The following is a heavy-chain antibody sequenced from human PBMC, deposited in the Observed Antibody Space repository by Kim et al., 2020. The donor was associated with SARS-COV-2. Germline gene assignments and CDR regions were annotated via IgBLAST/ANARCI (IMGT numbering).Heavy chain of an antibody. V-gene: IGHV3-11*06. CDR3: ATDIVNYYYYYSMDV. J-gene: IGHJ6*02. Sequence: ADSVKGRFTISRDNAKNSLYLQINSLRAEDTALYYYATDIVNYYYYYSMDVWGQGTTVAVSS. D-gene: IGHD3-16*02.